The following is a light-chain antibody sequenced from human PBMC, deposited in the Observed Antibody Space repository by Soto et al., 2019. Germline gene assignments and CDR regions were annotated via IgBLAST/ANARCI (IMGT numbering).Light chain of an antibody. CDR1: QSISTY. Sequence: IPMTQSPSTLSASVGDRVTITCRASQSISTYLAWYQQKPGKAPNLLIYRASTLESGVPSRFSGSGSGTEFTLTISSLQPDDFATYYCQQYNAYRTFGGGTKVEIK. V-gene: IGKV1-5*03. J-gene: IGKJ4*01. CDR3: QQYNAYRT. CDR2: RAS.